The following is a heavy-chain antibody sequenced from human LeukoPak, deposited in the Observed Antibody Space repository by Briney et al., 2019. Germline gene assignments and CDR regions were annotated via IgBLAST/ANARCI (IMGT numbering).Heavy chain of an antibody. CDR1: GGSFSGFY. Sequence: SETLSLTFAVYGGSFSGFYWSWIRQPPGKGLEWIGEINHSGSTNYNPSLKSRVTISVDTSKNQFSLKLSSVTAADTAVYYCAGLSDHSSGWYPSDYWGQGTLVTVSS. J-gene: IGHJ4*02. CDR3: AGLSDHSSGWYPSDY. D-gene: IGHD6-19*01. V-gene: IGHV4-34*01. CDR2: INHSGST.